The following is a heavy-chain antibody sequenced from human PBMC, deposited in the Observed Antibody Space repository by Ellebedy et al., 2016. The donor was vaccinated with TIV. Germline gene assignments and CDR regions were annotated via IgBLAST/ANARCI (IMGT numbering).Heavy chain of an antibody. Sequence: GESLKISCTASGFTFGDYAMSWFRQAPGKGLEWVGFIRSKAYGGTTEYAASVKGRFTISRDDSKSIAYLQMNSLKTEDTAVYYCARGMGYGGNDYWGQGTLVTVSS. CDR1: GFTFGDYA. D-gene: IGHD4-23*01. V-gene: IGHV3-49*03. CDR3: ARGMGYGGNDY. CDR2: IRSKAYGGTT. J-gene: IGHJ4*02.